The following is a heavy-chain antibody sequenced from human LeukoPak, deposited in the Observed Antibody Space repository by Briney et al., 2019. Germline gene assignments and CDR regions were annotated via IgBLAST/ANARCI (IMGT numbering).Heavy chain of an antibody. CDR2: IHHSGRT. V-gene: IGHV4-59*02. CDR1: GGSVSNYF. CDR3: ARVPEAVAETYYFDY. D-gene: IGHD6-19*01. Sequence: ETLSLTCTVSGGSVSNYFWSWIRQPPGKGLEWIGNIHHSGRTYYNPSVKSRVTISLDTSKNQFSLKLTSVTAADTAVYYCARVPEAVAETYYFDYWGQGTLVTVSS. J-gene: IGHJ4*02.